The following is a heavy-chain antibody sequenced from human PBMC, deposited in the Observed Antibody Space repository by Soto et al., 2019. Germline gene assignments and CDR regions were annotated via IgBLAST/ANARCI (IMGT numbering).Heavy chain of an antibody. V-gene: IGHV3-15*01. CDR2: IRSKTDGGTT. J-gene: IGHJ3*02. D-gene: IGHD1-1*01. CDR3: TTTRPGTNVFDN. Sequence: GGSLRLSCAASGISFSNAWMNWVRQAPGKGLEYIGRIRSKTDGGTTEYAAPVEGRFTVSRDDSKNTLYLQMSGLKTEDTAVYYCTTTRPGTNVFDNWGQGTLVTVSS. CDR1: GISFSNAW.